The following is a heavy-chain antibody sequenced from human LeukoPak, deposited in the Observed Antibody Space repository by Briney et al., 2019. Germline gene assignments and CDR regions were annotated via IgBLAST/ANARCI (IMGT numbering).Heavy chain of an antibody. CDR3: AKGRFFPSHYFDY. CDR1: GFTFSSYA. Sequence: PGGSLRLSCAASGFTFSSYAMSWVRQAPGKGLEWVSAISGSGGSTYYADSVKGRFTISRDNSRNTLYLQMNSLRAEDTAVYYCAKGRFFPSHYFDYWGQGTLVTVSS. V-gene: IGHV3-23*01. J-gene: IGHJ4*02. D-gene: IGHD3-3*01. CDR2: ISGSGGST.